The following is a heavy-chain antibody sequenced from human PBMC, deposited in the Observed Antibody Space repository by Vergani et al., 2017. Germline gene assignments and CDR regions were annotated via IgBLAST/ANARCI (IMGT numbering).Heavy chain of an antibody. D-gene: IGHD1-26*01. CDR2: ISSSGSTI. CDR3: ARGYSGSSYYFDY. J-gene: IGHJ4*02. V-gene: IGHV3-48*03. Sequence: EVQLVEPGGGLAQPGGSLRLSCAASGFTFSSYEMNWVRQAPGKGLEWVSYISSSGSTIYYADSVKGRFTISRDNAKNSLYLQMNSLRAEDTAVYYCARGYSGSSYYFDYWGQGTLVTVSS. CDR1: GFTFSSYE.